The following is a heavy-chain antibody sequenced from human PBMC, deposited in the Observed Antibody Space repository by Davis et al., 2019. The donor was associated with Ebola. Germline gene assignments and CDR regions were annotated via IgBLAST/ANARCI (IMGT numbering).Heavy chain of an antibody. Sequence: SVKVSCKASGGTFSSYAISWVRQAPGQGLEWMGGIIPIFGTANYAQKFQGRVTITADESTSTAYMELSSLRSEDTAVYYCARGPVWSGYYYYFDHWGQGTLVTVSS. D-gene: IGHD3-3*01. CDR1: GGTFSSYA. V-gene: IGHV1-69*13. CDR2: IIPIFGTA. CDR3: ARGPVWSGYYYYFDH. J-gene: IGHJ4*02.